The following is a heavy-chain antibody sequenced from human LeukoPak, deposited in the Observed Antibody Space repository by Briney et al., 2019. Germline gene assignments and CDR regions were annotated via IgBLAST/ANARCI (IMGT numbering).Heavy chain of an antibody. V-gene: IGHV6-1*01. CDR1: GDSVSSNSVT. CDR3: ARRLTQYDCFDP. D-gene: IGHD2-2*01. Sequence: SQTLTLTCAISGDSVSSNSVTWNWIRQSPSRGLEWLGRTYYRSTWYNDYAVSVRGRITVNPDTSKNQFSLHLNSVTPEDTAVYYCARRLTQYDCFDPWGQGTLVTVSS. CDR2: TYYRSTWYN. J-gene: IGHJ5*02.